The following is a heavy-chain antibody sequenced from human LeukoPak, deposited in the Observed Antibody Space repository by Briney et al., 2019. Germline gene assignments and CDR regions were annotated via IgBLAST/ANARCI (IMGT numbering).Heavy chain of an antibody. Sequence: PGGSLRLSCAASGFTFSSYAMHWVRQAPGKGLEWVAVISYDGSNKYYADSVKGRFTISRDNSKNTLYLQMNSLRAEDTAVYYCARDRIWERVGSYFDYWGQGALVTVSS. CDR2: ISYDGSNK. J-gene: IGHJ4*02. D-gene: IGHD1-26*01. CDR1: GFTFSSYA. CDR3: ARDRIWERVGSYFDY. V-gene: IGHV3-30*04.